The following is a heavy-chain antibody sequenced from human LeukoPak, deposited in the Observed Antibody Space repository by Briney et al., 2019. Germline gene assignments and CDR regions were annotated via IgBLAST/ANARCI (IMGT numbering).Heavy chain of an antibody. D-gene: IGHD2-15*01. J-gene: IGHJ3*02. Sequence: GGSLRLSCAASGFTFSSHWMHWARQAPGKGLVWVSRINGDGSNTTYADSVKGRFTISRDNAKNTLYLQMNSLRAEDTAVYHCARSKSWYSTDAFGIWGQGTMVTVSS. CDR1: GFTFSSHW. CDR3: ARSKSWYSTDAFGI. V-gene: IGHV3-74*03. CDR2: INGDGSNT.